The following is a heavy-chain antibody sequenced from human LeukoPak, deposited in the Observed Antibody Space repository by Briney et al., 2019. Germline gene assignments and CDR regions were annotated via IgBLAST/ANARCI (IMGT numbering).Heavy chain of an antibody. CDR3: ARDVVFPDFWTFDY. CDR2: IIPILDIA. CDR1: GGTFSNYA. Sequence: ASVKVSCKASGGTFSNYAINWVRQAPGQGLEWMGRIIPILDIANYAQKFQGRVTITADKSTSTAYMELSSLRSEDTAVYYCARDVVFPDFWTFDYWGQGTLVTVSS. V-gene: IGHV1-69*04. J-gene: IGHJ4*02. D-gene: IGHD3-3*01.